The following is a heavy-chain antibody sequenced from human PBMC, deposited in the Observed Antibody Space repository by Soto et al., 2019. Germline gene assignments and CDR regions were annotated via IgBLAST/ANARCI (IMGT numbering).Heavy chain of an antibody. D-gene: IGHD2-15*01. V-gene: IGHV1-69*01. CDR1: GGTFSTFA. J-gene: IGHJ5*01. CDR3: ARDLGGCSGDSCRYYWLDS. CDR2: IIPIYGTT. Sequence: QVQLVQSGAEVKKPGSSVKVSCKTSGGTFSTFAISWVRQAPGQGLEWMGGIIPIYGTTNYAQKFQGRVTTTADESTSTAYMELSSLRSEDTTVYYCARDLGGCSGDSCRYYWLDSWGQGTLVTVSS.